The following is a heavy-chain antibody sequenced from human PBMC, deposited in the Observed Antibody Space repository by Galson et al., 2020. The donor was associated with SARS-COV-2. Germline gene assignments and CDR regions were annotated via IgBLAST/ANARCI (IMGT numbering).Heavy chain of an antibody. CDR1: GFPFSTYS. D-gene: IGHD5-18*01. V-gene: IGHV3-21*01. J-gene: IGHJ6*02. Sequence: NSGGSLRLSCAASGFPFSTYSMNWVRLAPGKGLEWVSSISTSSSYTYYVDSVKGRFSISRDHPRNSLYLQMNSLRAEDTAVYYCARDEGIRGYNYGRLYYGMDVWGQWTTVTVSS. CDR3: ARDEGIRGYNYGRLYYGMDV. CDR2: ISTSSSYT.